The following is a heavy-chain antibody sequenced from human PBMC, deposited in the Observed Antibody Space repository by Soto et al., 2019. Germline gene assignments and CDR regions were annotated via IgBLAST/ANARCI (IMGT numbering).Heavy chain of an antibody. Sequence: GGSLRLSCAASGFTFNNFAMSWVRQAPGKGLEWVSIISGSGDSTYYADSVKGRFTISRDNSKNTLYLQMDSLGAEDTAVYFCAKDLYRGIKLMVYSNFNYGGQETRVTVSS. J-gene: IGHJ4*02. CDR3: AKDLYRGIKLMVYSNFNY. CDR1: GFTFNNFA. V-gene: IGHV3-23*01. CDR2: ISGSGDST. D-gene: IGHD2-8*01.